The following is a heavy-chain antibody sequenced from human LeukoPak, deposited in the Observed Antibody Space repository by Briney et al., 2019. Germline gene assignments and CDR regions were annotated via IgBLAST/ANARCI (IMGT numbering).Heavy chain of an antibody. CDR1: GGTFSSYV. CDR2: IIPILGIP. Sequence: ASVKVSCKASGGTFSSYVISWVRQAPGQGLEWMGRIIPILGIPNYAQNFQGRVTITADKSTSTAYMELSSLRSEDTAVYYCARGKHYYDSSALILDYWGQGTLVTVSS. CDR3: ARGKHYYDSSALILDY. J-gene: IGHJ4*02. V-gene: IGHV1-69*04. D-gene: IGHD3-22*01.